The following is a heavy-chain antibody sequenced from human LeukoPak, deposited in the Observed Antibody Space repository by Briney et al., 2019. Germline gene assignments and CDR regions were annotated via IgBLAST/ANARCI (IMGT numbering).Heavy chain of an antibody. CDR1: GFTFSSYA. CDR2: ISGSGGST. V-gene: IGHV3-23*01. CDR3: AKDLLLDSSGYYYEVLDY. Sequence: GGSLRLSCAASGFTFSSYAMSWVRQAPGKGLEWVSAISGSGGSTYYADSVKGRFTISRDNSKNTLYLQMNSLRAEDTAVYYCAKDLLLDSSGYYYEVLDYWGQRTLVTVSS. J-gene: IGHJ4*02. D-gene: IGHD3-22*01.